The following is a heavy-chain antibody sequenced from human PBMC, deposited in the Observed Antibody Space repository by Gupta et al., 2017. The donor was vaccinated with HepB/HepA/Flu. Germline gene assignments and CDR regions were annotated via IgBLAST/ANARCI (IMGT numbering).Heavy chain of an antibody. CDR1: AGTLRDHA. D-gene: IGHD3-22*01. CDR3: ARDRYDYNTRMYYRDF. CDR2: IIPVFGLA. Sequence: QVQLVQSGAEVKRSGSSVKVSCKASAGTLRDHALSWVRQAPGQRLEGMGRIIPVFGLANYAQRFQGRVTSTADQSTSTGDMELSSLRSEDTAVYYCARDRYDYNTRMYYRDFWGQGTLVTVSS. V-gene: IGHV1-69*04. J-gene: IGHJ4*02.